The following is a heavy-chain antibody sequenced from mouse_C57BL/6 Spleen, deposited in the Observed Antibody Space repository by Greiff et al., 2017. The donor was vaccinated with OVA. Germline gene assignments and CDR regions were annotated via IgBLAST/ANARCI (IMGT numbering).Heavy chain of an antibody. Sequence: EVQGVESGGGLVKPGGSLKLSCAASGFTFSSYAMSWVRQTPEKRLEWVATISDGGSYTYYPDNVKGRFTISRDNAKNNLYLQMSHLKSEDTAMYYCARDFYDYEAWFAYWGQGTLVTVSA. J-gene: IGHJ3*01. CDR1: GFTFSSYA. D-gene: IGHD2-4*01. CDR2: ISDGGSYT. V-gene: IGHV5-4*01. CDR3: ARDFYDYEAWFAY.